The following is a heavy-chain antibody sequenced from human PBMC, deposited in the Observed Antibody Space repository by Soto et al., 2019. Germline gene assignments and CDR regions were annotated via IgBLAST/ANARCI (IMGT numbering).Heavy chain of an antibody. CDR2: FYYSGST. D-gene: IGHD2-2*01. CDR3: ARERGALGSSSWAFDP. Sequence: SETLSLTCTVSGGSISSGPYYWSWIRQHPGKGLEYIGYFYYSGSTYYNPSLKGRLTISLDTSKNQFSLKLSSVTAADTAVYYCARERGALGSSSWAFDPWGQGTLVTVSS. CDR1: GGSISSGPYY. J-gene: IGHJ5*02. V-gene: IGHV4-31*03.